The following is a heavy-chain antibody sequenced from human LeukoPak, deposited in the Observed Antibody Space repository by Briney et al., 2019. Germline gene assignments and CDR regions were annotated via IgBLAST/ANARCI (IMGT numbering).Heavy chain of an antibody. Sequence: PSETLSLTCAVYGGSFSGYYWSWIRQPPGKRLEWIGEINHSGSTNYNPSLKSRVAISVDTSKNQFSLKLSSVTAADTAVYYCARVGVGRFFGVVIADYYYYYMDVWGKGTTVTVSS. CDR1: GGSFSGYY. V-gene: IGHV4-34*01. J-gene: IGHJ6*03. D-gene: IGHD3-3*01. CDR2: INHSGST. CDR3: ARVGVGRFFGVVIADYYYYYMDV.